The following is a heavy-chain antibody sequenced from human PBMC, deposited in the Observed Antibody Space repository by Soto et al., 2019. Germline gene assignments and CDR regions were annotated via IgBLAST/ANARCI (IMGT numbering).Heavy chain of an antibody. J-gene: IGHJ4*02. CDR2: IKQDGSEK. Sequence: QPGGSLRLSCAASGFTFSSYWMSWVRQAPGKGLEWVANIKQDGSEKYYVDSVKGRFTISRDNAKNSLYLQMNSLRAEDTAVYYCARESLWYWRCYDYWGQGTLVTVSS. CDR3: ARESLWYWRCYDY. D-gene: IGHD2-15*01. V-gene: IGHV3-7*01. CDR1: GFTFSSYW.